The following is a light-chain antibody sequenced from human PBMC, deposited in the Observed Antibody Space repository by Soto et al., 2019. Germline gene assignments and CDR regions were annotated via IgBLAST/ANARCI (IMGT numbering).Light chain of an antibody. CDR1: SSDVGGYNY. V-gene: IGLV2-14*01. J-gene: IGLJ1*01. Sequence: QSVLTQPASVSGSPGQSITISCTGTSSDVGGYNYVSWYQQHPGKAPKLMIYAVTDRPSGVSSRFSGSKSGNTSSLTISGLQAEDEADYYCSSYAGSSNVFGTGTKVTVL. CDR2: AVT. CDR3: SSYAGSSNV.